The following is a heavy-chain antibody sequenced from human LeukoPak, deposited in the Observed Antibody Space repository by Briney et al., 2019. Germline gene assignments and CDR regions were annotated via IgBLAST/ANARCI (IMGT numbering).Heavy chain of an antibody. V-gene: IGHV7-4-1*02. CDR1: GYSFSDYA. CDR3: ARTDHGDF. D-gene: IGHD1-14*01. Sequence: ASVKVSCKVSGYSFSDYAINWVRQAPGQGLEWMGWINTNTGNPTYAQGFTGRFVFSLDTSVSTAYLQISSLRAEDIAVYYCARTDHGDFWGQGTLVTVSS. J-gene: IGHJ4*02. CDR2: INTNTGNP.